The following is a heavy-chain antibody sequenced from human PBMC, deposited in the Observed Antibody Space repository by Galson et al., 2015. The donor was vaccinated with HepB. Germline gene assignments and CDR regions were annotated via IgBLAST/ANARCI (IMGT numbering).Heavy chain of an antibody. Sequence: QSGAEVKKPGESLKISCKGSGYSFTSYWIGWVRQMPGKGLEWMGITYPGDSDTRYSPSFQGQVTISADKSISTAYLQWSSLKASDTAMYYCARQGEYSGSPYYYYYGMDVWGQGTTVTVSS. V-gene: IGHV5-51*01. D-gene: IGHD6-6*01. CDR3: ARQGEYSGSPYYYYYGMDV. J-gene: IGHJ6*02. CDR1: GYSFTSYW. CDR2: TYPGDSDT.